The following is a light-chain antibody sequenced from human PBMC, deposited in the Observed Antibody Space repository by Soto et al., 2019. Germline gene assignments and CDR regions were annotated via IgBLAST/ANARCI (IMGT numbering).Light chain of an antibody. CDR3: QQYFDVPFT. Sequence: DIVMTQSPDSLAVSLGERATMNCKCSRSVLYKSNNKNHLAWYQHKPGQPPQLIIYWASTRESGVPERFSGSGSGTDVTLTISSLEAEDVAFYWCQQYFDVPFTFGGGTKVDIK. CDR2: WAS. J-gene: IGKJ4*01. V-gene: IGKV4-1*01. CDR1: RSVLYKSNNKNH.